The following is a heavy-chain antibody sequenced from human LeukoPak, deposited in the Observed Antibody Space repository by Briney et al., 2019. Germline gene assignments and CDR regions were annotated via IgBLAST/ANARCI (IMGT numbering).Heavy chain of an antibody. CDR2: ISGSGGST. Sequence: GSLRLSCAAFRFTFSSYAMSWVRQAPGKGLEWVSAISGSGGSTYYADSVKGRFTISRDNSKNTLYLQMNSLRAEDTAVYYCAANKGSFDYWGQGTLVTVSS. V-gene: IGHV3-23*01. CDR1: RFTFSSYA. J-gene: IGHJ4*02. CDR3: AANKGSFDY. D-gene: IGHD3-10*01.